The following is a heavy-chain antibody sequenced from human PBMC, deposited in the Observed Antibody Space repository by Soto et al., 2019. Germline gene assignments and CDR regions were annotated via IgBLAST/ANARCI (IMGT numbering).Heavy chain of an antibody. D-gene: IGHD2-15*01. CDR3: ASDDGSSFDY. Sequence: QVQLVQSGSELKKPGASVTVSCKASGYTFTGYYIHWVRQAPGQGLLWMGWINPNSGGTHYAQKFQGRVTMTRDTSISTVYMELNWLRSDATSLYYCASDDGSSFDYWGQGSLVTVSS. V-gene: IGHV1-2*02. CDR1: GYTFTGYY. CDR2: INPNSGGT. J-gene: IGHJ4*02.